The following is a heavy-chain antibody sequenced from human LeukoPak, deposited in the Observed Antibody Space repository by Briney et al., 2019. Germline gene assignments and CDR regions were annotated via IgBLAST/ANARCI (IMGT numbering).Heavy chain of an antibody. V-gene: IGHV4-38-2*02. Sequence: PSETLSLTCTVSGYSISSGYYWGWIRQPPGKGLEWIGSIYHSGSTYYNPSLKSRVTISVDTSKNQFSLKLSSVTAADTAVYYCAGRGLYCSGGSCYSHAFDIWGQGTMVTVSS. CDR2: IYHSGST. D-gene: IGHD2-15*01. CDR3: AGRGLYCSGGSCYSHAFDI. CDR1: GYSISSGYY. J-gene: IGHJ3*02.